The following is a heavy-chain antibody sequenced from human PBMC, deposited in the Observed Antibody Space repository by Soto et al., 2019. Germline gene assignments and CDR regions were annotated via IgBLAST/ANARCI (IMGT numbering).Heavy chain of an antibody. J-gene: IGHJ1*01. CDR1: AGSVSGSSHY. V-gene: IGHV4-61*01. D-gene: IGHD1-7*01. CDR3: ARGGTSSRRAVAGYFHY. CDR2: IDYSGST. Sequence: SETLSLTCSVSAGSVSGSSHYWNWIRQTPGKGLEWIGYIDYSGSTNYNPSLKSRVTISVDTSKTQFSLKLSSVTAADTAVDYCARGGTSSRRAVAGYFHYWGQGTQVTVSS.